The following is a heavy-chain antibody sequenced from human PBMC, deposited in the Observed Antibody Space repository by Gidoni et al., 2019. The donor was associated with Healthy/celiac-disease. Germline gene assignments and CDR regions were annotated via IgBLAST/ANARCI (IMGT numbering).Heavy chain of an antibody. CDR2: ISWNSGSI. Sequence: EVQLVESGGGLVQPGRSLRLSCAASGFTFDDYAMHWVRQAPGKGLEWVSGISWNSGSIGYADSVKGRFTISRDNAKNSLYLQMNSLRAEDTALYYCAKDGSSSAIDYWGQGTLVTVSS. D-gene: IGHD6-6*01. CDR3: AKDGSSSAIDY. V-gene: IGHV3-9*01. J-gene: IGHJ4*02. CDR1: GFTFDDYA.